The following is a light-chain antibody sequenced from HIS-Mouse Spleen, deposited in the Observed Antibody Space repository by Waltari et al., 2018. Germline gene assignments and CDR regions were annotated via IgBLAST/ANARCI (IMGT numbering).Light chain of an antibody. CDR1: QGISNY. Sequence: DIHMTQSPSSLSASVGDRGTTTCRASQGISNYLAWYQQKPGKVPKLLIYAASTLQSGVPSRFSGSGSGTDFTLTISSLQPEDVATYYCQKYNSAPPATFGGGTKVEIK. CDR3: QKYNSAPPAT. J-gene: IGKJ4*01. CDR2: AAS. V-gene: IGKV1-27*01.